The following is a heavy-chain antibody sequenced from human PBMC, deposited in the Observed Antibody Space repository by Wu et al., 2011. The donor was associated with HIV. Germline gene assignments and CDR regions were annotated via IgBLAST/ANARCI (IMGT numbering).Heavy chain of an antibody. CDR2: IRTYNGDT. V-gene: IGHV1-18*01. J-gene: IGHJ4*02. Sequence: QVQLVQSGSEVKKPGASVTVSCKTSGYSFTSYGINWVRQAPGQRLEWMGWIRTYNGDTEYAQKFKGRVTMTTDTSTSTAYMELRSLRSDDTAVYYCAAAPGTISPRFDYWGQGTLVTVSS. CDR1: GYSFTSYG. CDR3: AAAPGTISPRFDY. D-gene: IGHD2-2*01.